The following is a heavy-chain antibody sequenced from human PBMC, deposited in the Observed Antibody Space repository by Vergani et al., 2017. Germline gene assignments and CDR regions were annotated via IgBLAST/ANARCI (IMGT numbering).Heavy chain of an antibody. CDR2: INPSGGST. J-gene: IGHJ4*02. D-gene: IGHD3-10*01. Sequence: QVQLVQSGAEVKKPGASVKVSCKASGYTFTSYYMHWVRQAPGQGLEWMGIINPSGGSTSYAQKFQGRVTMTRDTSTSTVYMELSSLRSEDTAVYYCARALGMVRGVINFDYWGQGTLVTVSS. CDR1: GYTFTSYY. V-gene: IGHV1-46*01. CDR3: ARALGMVRGVINFDY.